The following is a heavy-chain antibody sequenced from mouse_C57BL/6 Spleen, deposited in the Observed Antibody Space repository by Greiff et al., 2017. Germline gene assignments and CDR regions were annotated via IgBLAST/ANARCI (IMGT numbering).Heavy chain of an antibody. CDR3: ARVTTVVAEDFDY. CDR1: GYAFSSSW. J-gene: IGHJ2*01. V-gene: IGHV1-82*01. CDR2: IYPGDGDT. Sequence: QVQLQQSGPVLVKPGASVKISCKASGYAFSSSWMNWVKQRPGKGLAWIGRIYPGDGDTNYNGKCKGKATLTADKSSSTAYMQLSSLTAEDSTVYFCARVTTVVAEDFDYWGQGTTPPVSS. D-gene: IGHD1-1*01.